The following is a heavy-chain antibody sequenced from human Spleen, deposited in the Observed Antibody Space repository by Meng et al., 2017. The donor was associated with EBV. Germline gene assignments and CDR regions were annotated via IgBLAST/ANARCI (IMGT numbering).Heavy chain of an antibody. V-gene: IGHV1-69*01. CDR2: IITLSGTP. D-gene: IGHD3-16*01. Sequence: LVQSGAEVKKPGSAVKVSCQAFGGPSGTYSVAWVRQAPGRGLEGMGGIITLSGTPTYAQKFQGRLTITADPSTRTTYMELRGLTSDETAIYYCARGHYDGYWGQGTLVTVSS. CDR1: GGPSGTYS. CDR3: ARGHYDGY. J-gene: IGHJ4*02.